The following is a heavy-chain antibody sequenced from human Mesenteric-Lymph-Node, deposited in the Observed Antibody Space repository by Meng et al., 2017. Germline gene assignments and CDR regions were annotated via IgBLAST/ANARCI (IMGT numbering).Heavy chain of an antibody. CDR3: ARSLGDYLLFDY. J-gene: IGHJ4*02. Sequence: GELVGVGGGVVQPGRSLRLSCAASGFTFSSYAMHWVRQAPGKGLEWVAVISYDGSNKYYADSVKGRFTISRDNAKNSLYLQMNSLRAEDTAVYYCARSLGDYLLFDYWGQGTLVTVSS. CDR2: ISYDGSNK. CDR1: GFTFSSYA. D-gene: IGHD4-17*01. V-gene: IGHV3-30*04.